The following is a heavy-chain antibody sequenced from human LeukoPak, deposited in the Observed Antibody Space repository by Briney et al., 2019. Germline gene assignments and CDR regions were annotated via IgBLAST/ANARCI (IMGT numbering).Heavy chain of an antibody. D-gene: IGHD1-26*01. Sequence: PGGSLRLSCAASGFTFASYAMSWVRQAPGKGLEWASAISGSGGSTYYADSVKGRFTISRDNSKNTLYLQMNSLRAEDTAVYYCAKDYSGSYDNWGQGTLVTVSS. V-gene: IGHV3-23*01. CDR1: GFTFASYA. CDR2: ISGSGGST. CDR3: AKDYSGSYDN. J-gene: IGHJ4*02.